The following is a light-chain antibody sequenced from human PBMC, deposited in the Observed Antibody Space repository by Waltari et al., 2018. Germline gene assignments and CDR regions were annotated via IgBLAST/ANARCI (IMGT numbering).Light chain of an antibody. Sequence: IQLTQSPTSIYASVGDSVTITCRAQQSVNDFLNWYQHKPGQAPKLLIFSASTLQSWVPNRFSGSGSGTDVALTINGLQPDDFATYYCQQGYRTWTFGLGTTVAI. CDR1: QSVNDF. CDR2: SAS. CDR3: QQGYRTWT. V-gene: IGKV1-39*01. J-gene: IGKJ1*01.